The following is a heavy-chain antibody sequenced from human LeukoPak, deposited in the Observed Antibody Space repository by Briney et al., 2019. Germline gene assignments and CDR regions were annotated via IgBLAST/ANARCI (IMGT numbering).Heavy chain of an antibody. J-gene: IGHJ2*01. Sequence: GGSLRLSCAASGFTFSDHCMDWVRQAPGKGLEWVGRTRNKANSYNTEYAASVKGRFTIPRDDSKKSLYLKMNSLKPEDTAVYYCARESGGGVLGYFDLWGRGPLVSVSS. CDR3: ARESGGGVLGYFDL. V-gene: IGHV3-72*01. CDR1: GFTFSDHC. CDR2: TRNKANSYNT. D-gene: IGHD3-10*01.